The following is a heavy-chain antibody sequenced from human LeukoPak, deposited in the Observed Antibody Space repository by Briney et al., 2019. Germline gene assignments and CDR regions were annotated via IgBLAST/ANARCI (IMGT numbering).Heavy chain of an antibody. CDR3: AKGLGTGIDY. CDR2: VSWDGLRT. Sequence: GGSLRLFCSASGFTFVDCSMHWVRQSPGKGLEWVSLVSWDGLRTFYAGSVKGRFTVSRDNRKNFVYLEMNRLRPDDTAHYYCAKGLGTGIDYWGQGTLVTVSS. CDR1: GFTFVDCS. D-gene: IGHD3-10*01. J-gene: IGHJ4*02. V-gene: IGHV3-43*01.